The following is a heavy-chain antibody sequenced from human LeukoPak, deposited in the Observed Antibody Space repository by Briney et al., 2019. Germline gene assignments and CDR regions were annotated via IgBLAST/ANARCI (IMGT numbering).Heavy chain of an antibody. J-gene: IGHJ4*02. Sequence: GGSLRLSCAATGFTFDKYGINWVRQAPGKGLEWVAIIWYDGGNKYFADSVVGRFTISKDNSKDTVYHEMSSLRTEDTAIYYCARAGIDNALDYWGQGTQVTVSS. CDR1: GFTFDKYG. CDR3: ARAGIDNALDY. V-gene: IGHV3-33*01. D-gene: IGHD2-2*01. CDR2: IWYDGGNK.